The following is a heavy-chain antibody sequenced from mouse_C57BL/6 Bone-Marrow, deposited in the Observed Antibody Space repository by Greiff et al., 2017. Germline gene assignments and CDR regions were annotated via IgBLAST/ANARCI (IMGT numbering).Heavy chain of an antibody. CDR2: IDPSDSYT. V-gene: IGHV1-59*01. J-gene: IGHJ2*01. CDR1: GYTFTSYW. CDR3: ARDGYYDYFDY. Sequence: VQLQQPGAELVRPGTSVKLSCKASGYTFTSYWMHWVKQRPGQGLEWIGVIDPSDSYTNYNQKFKGKATLTVDTSSRTAYMQLSSLTSEDSAVYYCARDGYYDYFDYWGQGTTLTVSS. D-gene: IGHD2-3*01.